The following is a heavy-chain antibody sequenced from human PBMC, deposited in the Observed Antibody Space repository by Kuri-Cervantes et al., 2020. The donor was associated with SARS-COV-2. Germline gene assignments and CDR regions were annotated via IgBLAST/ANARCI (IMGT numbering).Heavy chain of an antibody. V-gene: IGHV1-18*01. CDR1: GYTFTSYG. J-gene: IGHJ6*04. CDR2: ISAYNGNT. D-gene: IGHD6-19*01. CDR3: ARDRGSSGWSWVYYYYGMNV. Sequence: ASVKVSCKASGYTFTSYGISWVRQAPGQGLEWMGWISAYNGNTNYAQKLQGRVTMTTDTSTSTAYMELRSLRSDDTAVYYCARDRGSSGWSWVYYYYGMNVWGKGPTVPVSS.